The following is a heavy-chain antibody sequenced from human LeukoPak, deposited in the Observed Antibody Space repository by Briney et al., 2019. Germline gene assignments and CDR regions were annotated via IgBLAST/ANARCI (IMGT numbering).Heavy chain of an antibody. CDR3: ASGVSSTSCYVDY. D-gene: IGHD2-2*01. CDR2: ISSSSSYI. J-gene: IGHJ4*02. CDR1: GFTVSSNY. V-gene: IGHV3-21*01. Sequence: GGSLRLSCAASGFTVSSNYMSWVRQAPGKGLEWVSSISSSSSYIYYADSVKGRFTISRDNAKNSLYLQMDSLRAEDTAVYYCASGVSSTSCYVDYWGQGTLVTVSS.